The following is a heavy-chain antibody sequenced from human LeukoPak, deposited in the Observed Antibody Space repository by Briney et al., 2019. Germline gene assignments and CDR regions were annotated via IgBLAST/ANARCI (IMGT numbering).Heavy chain of an antibody. Sequence: SETLSLTCTVSGGSISNYYWSWLRQPPGKGLEWIGYIYYSGYTNYNPSLKSRVTISLDTSKNQFSLKLRSVTAADTAVYYCARHFSGAAAPLPFDYWGQGTLVTVSS. CDR1: GGSISNYY. D-gene: IGHD6-13*01. CDR3: ARHFSGAAAPLPFDY. V-gene: IGHV4-59*08. CDR2: IYYSGYT. J-gene: IGHJ4*02.